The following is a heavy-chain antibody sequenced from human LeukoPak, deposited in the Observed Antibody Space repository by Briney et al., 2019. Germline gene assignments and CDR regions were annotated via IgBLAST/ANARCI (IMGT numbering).Heavy chain of an antibody. Sequence: SSETLSLTCAVYGGSFSGYYWSWIRQPPGKGLEWIGEINHSGSTNYNPSLKSRVTISVDTSKNQFSLKLSSVTAADTAVYYCARGDPIVVPAAIWGYYYYGMDVWGQGTTVTVSS. D-gene: IGHD2-2*02. CDR3: ARGDPIVVPAAIWGYYYYGMDV. CDR1: GGSFSGYY. V-gene: IGHV4-34*01. CDR2: INHSGST. J-gene: IGHJ6*02.